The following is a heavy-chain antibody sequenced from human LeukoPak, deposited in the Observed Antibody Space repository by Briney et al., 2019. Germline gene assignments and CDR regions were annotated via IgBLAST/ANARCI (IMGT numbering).Heavy chain of an antibody. D-gene: IGHD2-2*01. CDR1: GYSFTIYW. CDR3: ARRYCSSTSCYFDF. J-gene: IGHJ4*02. CDR2: IYPGDSDT. V-gene: IGHV5-51*01. Sequence: GESLQISCRGSGYSFTIYWIGWGRQLPGKGLEWMGMIYPGDSDTRYSPSFQGQVTISADKSINTAYLQWSSLKASDTAIYYCARRYCSSTSCYFDFWGQGILVTVSS.